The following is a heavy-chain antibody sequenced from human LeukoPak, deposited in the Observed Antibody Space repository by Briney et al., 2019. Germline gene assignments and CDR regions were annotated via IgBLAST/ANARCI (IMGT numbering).Heavy chain of an antibody. CDR1: GYTFTSYG. CDR3: AREEAAAGTSYYFDY. Sequence: ASVKVSCKASGYTFTSYGISWVRQAPGQGLEWMGWSSAYNGNTNYAQKLQGRVTMTTDTSTSTAYMELRSLRSDDTAVYYCAREEAAAGTSYYFDYWGQGTLVTVSS. D-gene: IGHD6-13*01. CDR2: SSAYNGNT. J-gene: IGHJ4*02. V-gene: IGHV1-18*01.